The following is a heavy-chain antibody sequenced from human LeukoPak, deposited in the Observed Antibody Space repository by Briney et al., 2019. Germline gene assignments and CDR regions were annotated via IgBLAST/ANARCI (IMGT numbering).Heavy chain of an antibody. Sequence: GGSLSLSCAASGFTFSSYAMSWVRQAPGKGLEWVSAISGSGGSTYYADSVKGRFTISRDNSKNTLYLQMSSLRAEDTAVYYCAKDPAGIVWFDPWGQGTLVTVSS. CDR2: ISGSGGST. CDR3: AKDPAGIVWFDP. D-gene: IGHD3-16*02. CDR1: GFTFSSYA. J-gene: IGHJ5*02. V-gene: IGHV3-23*01.